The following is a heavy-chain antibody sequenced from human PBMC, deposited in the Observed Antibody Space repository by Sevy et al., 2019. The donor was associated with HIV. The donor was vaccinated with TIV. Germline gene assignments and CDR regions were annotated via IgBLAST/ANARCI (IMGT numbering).Heavy chain of an antibody. V-gene: IGHV3-48*01. D-gene: IGHD6-13*01. J-gene: IGHJ4*02. CDR2: ISSSSSTI. CDR3: ARLSGYSSSWSYFDY. CDR1: GFTFSSYS. Sequence: GGSLRLSCAASGFTFSSYSMNWVRQAPGKGLEWVSYISSSSSTIYYADSVKGRFTISRDNAKNSLYLQMNSLRAEDTAVYYSARLSGYSSSWSYFDYWGQGTLVTVSS.